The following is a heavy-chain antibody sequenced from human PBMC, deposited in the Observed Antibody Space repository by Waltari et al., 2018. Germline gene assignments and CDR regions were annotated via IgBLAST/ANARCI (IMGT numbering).Heavy chain of an antibody. J-gene: IGHJ6*03. Sequence: QVQLVQSGAEVKKPGASVKVPCKPSAYTFTSYGISWVRQAPGHGPAWMGWISAYNGNTNYAQKLQGRVTMTTDTSTSTAYMGLSGLRSDDTAVYYCARGGYSSGWYVFSGYYYYYMAVWGKGTTVTVSS. D-gene: IGHD6-19*01. CDR1: AYTFTSYG. CDR2: ISAYNGNT. V-gene: IGHV1-18*04. CDR3: ARGGYSSGWYVFSGYYYYYMAV.